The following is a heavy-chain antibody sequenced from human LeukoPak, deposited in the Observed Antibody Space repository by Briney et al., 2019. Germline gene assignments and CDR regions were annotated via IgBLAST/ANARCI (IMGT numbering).Heavy chain of an antibody. CDR1: GGSIRSYY. CDR2: IYTSGST. V-gene: IGHV4-4*07. D-gene: IGHD3-22*01. J-gene: IGHJ5*02. Sequence: SETLSLTCTVSGGSIRSYYWSWIRQPAGKGLEWIGRIYTSGSTNYSPSLKSRVTMSVDTSKNQFSLKLSSVTAADTAVYYCASRLHYYDSSGLPNWFDPWGQGTLVTVSS. CDR3: ASRLHYYDSSGLPNWFDP.